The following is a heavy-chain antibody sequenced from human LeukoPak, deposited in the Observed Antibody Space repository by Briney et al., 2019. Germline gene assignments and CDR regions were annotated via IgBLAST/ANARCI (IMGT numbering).Heavy chain of an antibody. CDR2: FDPEDGET. CDR3: ATGHYDSSGYPLLVDAFDI. V-gene: IGHV1-24*01. D-gene: IGHD3-22*01. Sequence: ASVKVSCKVSGYTLTELSMHWVRQAPGKGLEWMGGFDPEDGETIYAQKFQGRVTMTEDTSTDTAYMELSSLRSEDTAVYYCATGHYDSSGYPLLVDAFDIWGQGTMVTVSS. CDR1: GYTLTELS. J-gene: IGHJ3*02.